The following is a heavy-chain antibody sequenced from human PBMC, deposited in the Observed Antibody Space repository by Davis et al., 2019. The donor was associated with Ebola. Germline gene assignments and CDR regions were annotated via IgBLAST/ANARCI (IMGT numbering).Heavy chain of an antibody. CDR2: ITGGGGTT. V-gene: IGHV3-23*01. D-gene: IGHD7-27*01. Sequence: PGGSLRLSCAASGFTFTNYAMSWVRQAPGKGLEWASVITGGGGTTYYADSVKGRFTISRDNSKNMLYLQMNNLRAEDTAVYFCVGTTTSLPAYWGQGTLVTVSS. J-gene: IGHJ4*02. CDR1: GFTFTNYA. CDR3: VGTTTSLPAY.